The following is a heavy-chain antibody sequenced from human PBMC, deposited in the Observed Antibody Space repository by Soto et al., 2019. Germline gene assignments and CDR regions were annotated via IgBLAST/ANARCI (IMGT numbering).Heavy chain of an antibody. J-gene: IGHJ3*01. Sequence: QVQLVESGGGVVQPGRSLRLSCAASGFTFSSYGMHWVRQAPGKGLEWVAVISYDGSNKYYADSVKGRFTISRDNSKNTLYLQMYSLRAEDTAVYYCAKPGNDSSCYYPGLNWGQGTMVTVSS. CDR2: ISYDGSNK. CDR1: GFTFSSYG. D-gene: IGHD3-22*01. V-gene: IGHV3-30*18. CDR3: AKPGNDSSCYYPGLN.